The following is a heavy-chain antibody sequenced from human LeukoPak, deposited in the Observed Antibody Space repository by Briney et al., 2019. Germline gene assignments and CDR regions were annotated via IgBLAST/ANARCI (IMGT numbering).Heavy chain of an antibody. CDR3: ARATQQLSTYYFDY. V-gene: IGHV4-59*01. D-gene: IGHD6-13*01. CDR2: IYYSGST. CDR1: GGSISSYY. Sequence: SETLSLTCTVSGGSISSYYWSWIRQPPGKGLEWIGYIYYSGSTNYNPSLKSRVTISVDTSKNQFSLKLSSATAADTAVYYCARATQQLSTYYFDYWGQGTLVTVSS. J-gene: IGHJ4*02.